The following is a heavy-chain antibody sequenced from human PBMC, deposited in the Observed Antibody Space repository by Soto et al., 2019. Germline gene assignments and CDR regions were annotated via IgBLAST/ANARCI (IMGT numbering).Heavy chain of an antibody. D-gene: IGHD5-12*01. V-gene: IGHV1-8*01. CDR2: MNPNSGNT. J-gene: IGHJ6*02. CDR3: AKPVAVIVATICMDV. CDR1: GYTFTSYD. Sequence: ASVKVSCKASGYTFTSYDINWVRQATGQGLEWMGWMNPNSGNTGYAQKFQGRVTMTRNTSISTAYMELNSLRAEDTAVYYCAKPVAVIVATICMDVWGQGTTVTVSS.